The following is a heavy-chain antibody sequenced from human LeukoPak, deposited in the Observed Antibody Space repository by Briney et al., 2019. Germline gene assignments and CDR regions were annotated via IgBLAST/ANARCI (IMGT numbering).Heavy chain of an antibody. CDR1: GGSISSFH. J-gene: IGHJ4*02. CDR3: ARHSNNGWYTIDY. V-gene: IGHV4-59*08. CDR2: IYDSEST. D-gene: IGHD6-19*01. Sequence: SETLSLTCTVSGGSISSFHWSWIRQPPGKGLEWIGYIYDSESTNYNPSLKSRVTISLDTSKSQSSLKLSSVTAADTAVYYCARHSNNGWYTIDYWGQGTLVTVSS.